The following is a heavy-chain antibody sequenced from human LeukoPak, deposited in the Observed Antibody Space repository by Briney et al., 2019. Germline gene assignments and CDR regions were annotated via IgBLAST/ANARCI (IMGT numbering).Heavy chain of an antibody. CDR2: IYWNDDK. CDR3: VHNGQHQWATWFDP. D-gene: IGHD1-26*01. CDR1: GFSLSTSGVG. Sequence: SGPTLVKPTQTLTLTCTFSGFSLSTSGVGVGWIRQPRGKALEWLALIYWNDDKRYSPSLKSRLTITKDTSKNQVVLIMTNMDPVDTATYYCVHNGQHQWATWFDPWGQGTLVTVSS. V-gene: IGHV2-5*01. J-gene: IGHJ5*02.